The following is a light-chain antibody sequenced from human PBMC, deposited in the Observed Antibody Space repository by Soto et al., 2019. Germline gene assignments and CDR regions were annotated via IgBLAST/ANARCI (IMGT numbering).Light chain of an antibody. J-gene: IGLJ1*01. V-gene: IGLV2-14*02. Sequence: QSVLTQPASVSGSPGQSITISCTGTSSDVGSYNLVSWYQQHPGKAPKLMIYEVSKRPSGVSNRFSGSKSGNTASLTISGLQAEDEADYYYSSYTTSNTRQIVFGTGTKVTVL. CDR2: EVS. CDR3: SSYTTSNTRQIV. CDR1: SSDVGSYNL.